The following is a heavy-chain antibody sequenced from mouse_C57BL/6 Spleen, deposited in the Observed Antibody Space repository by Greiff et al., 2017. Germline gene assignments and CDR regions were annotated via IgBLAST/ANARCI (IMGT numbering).Heavy chain of an antibody. J-gene: IGHJ3*01. CDR3: VGDTWFAY. V-gene: IGHV10-1*01. Sequence: EVKLMESGGGLVQPKGSLKLSCAASGFSFNTYAMNWVRQAPGKGLEWVARIRSKSNNYATYYDDTVKDRFTISRDDSESMLYRQMNDVKAEDTAMYCCVGDTWFAYWGQGTLVTVSA. CDR1: GFSFNTYA. CDR2: IRSKSNNYAT.